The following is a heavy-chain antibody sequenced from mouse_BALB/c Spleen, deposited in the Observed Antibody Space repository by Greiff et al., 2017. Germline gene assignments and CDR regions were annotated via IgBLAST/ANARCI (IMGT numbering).Heavy chain of an antibody. V-gene: IGHV7-3*02. CDR1: GFTFTDYY. CDR2: IRNKANGYTT. J-gene: IGHJ3*01. D-gene: IGHD2-4*01. CDR3: AGYDYDEGRFAY. Sequence: EVHLVESGGGLVQPGGSLRLSCATSGFTFTDYYMSWVRQPPGKALEWLGFIRNKANGYTTEYSASVKGRFTISRDNSQSILYLQMNTLRAEDSATYYCAGYDYDEGRFAYWGQGTLVTVSA.